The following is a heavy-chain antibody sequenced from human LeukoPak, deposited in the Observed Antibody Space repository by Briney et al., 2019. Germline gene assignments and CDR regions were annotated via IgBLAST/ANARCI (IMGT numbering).Heavy chain of an antibody. D-gene: IGHD1-1*01. Sequence: GGSLRLSCAASGFTFDDYAMHWVRQAPGKGLEWVSGISWNSGSIGYADSVKGRFTISRDNAKNSLYLQMNSLRAEDTAVYYCHQYDPVYYYYGMDVWGQGTTVTVSS. V-gene: IGHV3-9*01. J-gene: IGHJ6*02. CDR2: ISWNSGSI. CDR1: GFTFDDYA. CDR3: HQYDPVYYYYGMDV.